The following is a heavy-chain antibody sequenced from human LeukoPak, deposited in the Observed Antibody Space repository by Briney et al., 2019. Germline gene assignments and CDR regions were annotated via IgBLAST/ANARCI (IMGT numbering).Heavy chain of an antibody. CDR3: ARLRRNTDSSGFFYYYDY. CDR1: GFSFSSYS. J-gene: IGHJ4*02. Sequence: GGSLRLSCAASGFSFSSYSFNWVRQAPGKGLEWVSSINTVSSYIYYADSLKGRFTISRDNAKNSVYLQMDGLRAEDSAVYYCARLRRNTDSSGFFYYYDYWGRGTLVTVSS. D-gene: IGHD3-22*01. CDR2: INTVSSYI. V-gene: IGHV3-21*06.